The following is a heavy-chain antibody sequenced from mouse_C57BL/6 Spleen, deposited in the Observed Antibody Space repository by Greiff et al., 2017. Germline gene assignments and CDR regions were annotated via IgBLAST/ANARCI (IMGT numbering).Heavy chain of an antibody. J-gene: IGHJ2*01. CDR1: GYTFTDYN. Sequence: DVQLQESGPELVKPGASVKIPCKASGYTFTDYNMDWVKQSHGKSLEWIGDINPNNGGTIYNQKFKGKATLTVDKSSSTAYMELRSLTSEDTAVYYCARRWLLYFAYWGQGTTLTVSS. D-gene: IGHD2-3*01. CDR2: INPNNGGT. CDR3: ARRWLLYFAY. V-gene: IGHV1-18*01.